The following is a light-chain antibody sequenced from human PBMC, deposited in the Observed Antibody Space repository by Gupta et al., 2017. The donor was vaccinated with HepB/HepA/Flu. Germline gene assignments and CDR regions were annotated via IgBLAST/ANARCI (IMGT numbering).Light chain of an antibody. V-gene: IGKV1-5*03. CDR1: QNINTW. J-gene: IGKJ1*01. Sequence: DTQMTQSPSTLSASVGDRVTITCRASQNINTWMAWYQQKPGKAPNLLIYKASNLDSGVPSRFSGSGSGTEFTLTISSLQPDDFATYYCLQDNSFSSTYGQGTKLEIK. CDR2: KAS. CDR3: LQDNSFSST.